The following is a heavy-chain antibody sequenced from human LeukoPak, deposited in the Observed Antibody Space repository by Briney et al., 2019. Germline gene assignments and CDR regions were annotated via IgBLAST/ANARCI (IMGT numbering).Heavy chain of an antibody. J-gene: IGHJ5*02. V-gene: IGHV3-33*01. D-gene: IGHD3-22*01. Sequence: PGRSLRLSCAASGFTFSSYGMHWVRQAPGKGLEWVAVIWYDGSNKYYADSVKGRFTISRDNSKNTLYLQMNSLRAEDTAVYYCARGPDSSGYYSTGGWFDPWGQGTLVTVSS. CDR2: IWYDGSNK. CDR1: GFTFSSYG. CDR3: ARGPDSSGYYSTGGWFDP.